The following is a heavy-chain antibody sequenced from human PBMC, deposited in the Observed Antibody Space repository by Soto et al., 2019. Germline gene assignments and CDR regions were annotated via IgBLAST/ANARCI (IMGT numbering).Heavy chain of an antibody. CDR1: GFIFSSYA. Sequence: GGSLRLSCAASGFIFSSYAMSWVRQGPGKGLEWVSAISDSGGSTYYADSAKGRFTISRDNSKSTLYLQMNSLRAEDTAVYYCARESGTQQVGELDYWGQGTLVTSPQ. D-gene: IGHD6-13*01. CDR3: ARESGTQQVGELDY. J-gene: IGHJ4*02. V-gene: IGHV3-23*01. CDR2: ISDSGGST.